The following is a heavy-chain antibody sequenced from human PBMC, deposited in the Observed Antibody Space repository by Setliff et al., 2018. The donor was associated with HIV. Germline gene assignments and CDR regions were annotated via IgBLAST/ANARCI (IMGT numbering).Heavy chain of an antibody. CDR3: AGHFYYSGSGIWAGLDS. V-gene: IGHV4-61*02. Sequence: SETLSLPCAVSGYSISSSSYYWSWIRQPAGKGLEWSGRIYTSGNTNYNPSLKSRVTMSVDTSKKQFSLKLTSVTAADTAVYYCAGHFYYSGSGIWAGLDSWGQGTLVTVSS. D-gene: IGHD3-10*01. CDR1: GYSISSSSYY. CDR2: IYTSGNT. J-gene: IGHJ4*02.